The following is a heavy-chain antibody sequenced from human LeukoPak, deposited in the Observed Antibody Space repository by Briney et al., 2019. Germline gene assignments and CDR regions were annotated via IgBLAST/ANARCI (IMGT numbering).Heavy chain of an antibody. CDR2: IYYSGST. CDR3: ARDNGGSRLPPTNNWFDP. Sequence: SETLSLTCAVSGGSISSSSYYWGWIRQPPGKGLEWIGSIYYSGSTNYNPSLKSRVTISVDKSKNQFSLKLSSVTAADTAVYYCARDNGGSRLPPTNNWFDPWGQGTLVTVSS. D-gene: IGHD6-13*01. J-gene: IGHJ5*02. CDR1: GGSISSSSYY. V-gene: IGHV4-39*07.